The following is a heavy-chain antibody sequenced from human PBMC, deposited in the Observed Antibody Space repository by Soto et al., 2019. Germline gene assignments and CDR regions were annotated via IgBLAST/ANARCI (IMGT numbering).Heavy chain of an antibody. CDR3: ATWGSTAFDI. Sequence: QLQESGPGLVEPSGTLSLTCAVSRGSMSSSDWWCWVRQAPGKGLEWIGETYHSGNTNYNPSRKSRVTLSVDNSKTQFSLTLTSVTAADTGVYYCATWGSTAFDIWGQGTMVTVSS. CDR1: RGSMSSSDW. J-gene: IGHJ3*02. V-gene: IGHV4-4*02. CDR2: TYHSGNT. D-gene: IGHD3-16*01.